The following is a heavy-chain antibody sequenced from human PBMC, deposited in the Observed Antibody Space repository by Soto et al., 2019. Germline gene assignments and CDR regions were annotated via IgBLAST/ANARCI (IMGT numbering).Heavy chain of an antibody. J-gene: IGHJ3*02. CDR3: ANRKRIRDAFDI. CDR2: ISYDGSNK. Sequence: QVQLVESGGGVVQPGRSLRLSCAASGFTFSSYGMHWVRQAPGKGLEWVAVISYDGSNKYYADSVKGRFTISRDNSKNTLYLQMNSLRAEDTAVYYCANRKRIRDAFDIWGQGTMVTVSS. V-gene: IGHV3-30*18. CDR1: GFTFSSYG.